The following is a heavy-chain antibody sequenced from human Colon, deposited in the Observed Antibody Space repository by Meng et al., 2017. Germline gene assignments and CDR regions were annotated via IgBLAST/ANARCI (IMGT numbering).Heavy chain of an antibody. CDR2: IVPNSGDT. V-gene: IGHV1-2*02. CDR1: GYTFSDCY. D-gene: IGHD2-15*01. Sequence: QGHMVQSGTEVKRPVASVKVSCKASGYTFSDCYILWVRQAPGQGLEWMGWIVPNSGDTNYAQKFQGRVTMTRDTSISTTYMELSRLTSDDTAVYYCARSTPSLDYWGQGTLVTVSS. J-gene: IGHJ4*02. CDR3: ARSTPSLDY.